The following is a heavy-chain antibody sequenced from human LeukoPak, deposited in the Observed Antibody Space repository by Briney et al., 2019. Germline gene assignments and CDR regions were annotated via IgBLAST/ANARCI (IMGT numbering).Heavy chain of an antibody. Sequence: PGGSLRLSCAASGFTFSSYSMNWVRQAPGKGLEWVSSISSSSSYIYYADSVKGRFTISRDNAKNSLYLQMNSLRAEDTAVYYCARGSTYDTKGKGFYYYYYYMDVWGKGTTVTVSS. D-gene: IGHD3-22*01. CDR3: ARGSTYDTKGKGFYYYYYYMDV. CDR2: ISSSSSYI. V-gene: IGHV3-21*01. CDR1: GFTFSSYS. J-gene: IGHJ6*03.